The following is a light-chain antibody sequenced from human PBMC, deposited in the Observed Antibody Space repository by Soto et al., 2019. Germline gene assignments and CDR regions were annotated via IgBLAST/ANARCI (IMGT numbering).Light chain of an antibody. J-gene: IGKJ3*01. CDR1: QGISSY. V-gene: IGKV1-9*01. CDR3: QQLNSYPLT. CDR2: AAS. Sequence: DIQLTQAPSFLSASVGDRVTITCRASQGISSYLAWYQQKPGKAPKLLIYAASTLQSGVPSRFSGSGSGPEFTLTLSSLQPEDFATYYCQQLNSYPLTFGPWTKVDIK.